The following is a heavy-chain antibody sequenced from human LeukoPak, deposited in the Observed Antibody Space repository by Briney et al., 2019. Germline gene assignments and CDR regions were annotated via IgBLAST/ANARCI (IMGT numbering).Heavy chain of an antibody. V-gene: IGHV4-34*01. D-gene: IGHD1-26*01. CDR3: ARSFSALGFDY. Sequence: PSETLSLTCAVYGGSFSGYYRSWIRQPPGKGLEWIGEINHSGSTYYNPSLKSRVTISVDTSKNQFSLKLSSVTAAYTAVYYCARSFSALGFDYWGQGTLVTVSS. J-gene: IGHJ4*02. CDR2: INHSGST. CDR1: GGSFSGYY.